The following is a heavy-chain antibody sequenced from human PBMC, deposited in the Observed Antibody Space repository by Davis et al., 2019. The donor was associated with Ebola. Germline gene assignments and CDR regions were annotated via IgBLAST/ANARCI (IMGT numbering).Heavy chain of an antibody. CDR2: INHSGSA. CDR3: ARVWNDYGSGSYYDY. Sequence: MPSETLSLTCTVNGESFSDYYWTWIRQPPGKGLEWIGEINHSGSANYGPSLKSRVTISIDTSKNQFSLKLSSVTAADTAVYYCARVWNDYGSGSYYDYWGQGILVTVSS. J-gene: IGHJ4*02. CDR1: GESFSDYY. V-gene: IGHV4-34*01. D-gene: IGHD3-10*01.